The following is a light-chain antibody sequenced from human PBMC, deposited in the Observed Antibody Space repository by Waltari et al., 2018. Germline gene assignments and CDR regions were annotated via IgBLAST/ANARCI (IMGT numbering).Light chain of an antibody. CDR1: QSVLYNSNNKNY. J-gene: IGKJ5*01. CDR2: WAF. CDR3: QQYYSIPIT. Sequence: DIVLTQSPDSLAASLGERATINCKSSQSVLYNSNNKNYLAWYQQKPGQPPKLLMSWAFTRESGVPDRFSASGSGTEFTLTISSLQAEDVAVYYCQQYYSIPITFGQGTRLEIK. V-gene: IGKV4-1*01.